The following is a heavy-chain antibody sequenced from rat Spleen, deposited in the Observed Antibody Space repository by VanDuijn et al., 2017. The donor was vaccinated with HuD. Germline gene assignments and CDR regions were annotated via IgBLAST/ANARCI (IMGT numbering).Heavy chain of an antibody. CDR3: ARHNSGYGVMDA. CDR2: IIYDGTYT. Sequence: EVQLVESGGGLVQPGRSLKLSCAASGFTFSDYAMAWVRQAPKKGLEWVATIIYDGTYTYYRDSVKGRFTLSRDNAKNTLYLQMESLRSEDTATYYCARHNSGYGVMDAWGQGASVTVSS. D-gene: IGHD4-3*01. V-gene: IGHV5-17*01. CDR1: GFTFSDYA. J-gene: IGHJ4*01.